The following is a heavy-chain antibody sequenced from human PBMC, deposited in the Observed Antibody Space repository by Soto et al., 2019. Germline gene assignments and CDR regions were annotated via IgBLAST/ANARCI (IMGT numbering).Heavy chain of an antibody. CDR1: GSTFSRYE. V-gene: IGHV3-48*03. J-gene: IGHJ5*02. Sequence: PGGSLRLSCVASGSTFSRYEMNWVRQAPGKGLEWVSYISEGGGTIHYADSVKGRFTISRDNAKNSLYLQMNSLRAEDTAVYYCARSTVVTRFWFDPWGQGTLVTVSS. D-gene: IGHD2-21*02. CDR2: ISEGGGTI. CDR3: ARSTVVTRFWFDP.